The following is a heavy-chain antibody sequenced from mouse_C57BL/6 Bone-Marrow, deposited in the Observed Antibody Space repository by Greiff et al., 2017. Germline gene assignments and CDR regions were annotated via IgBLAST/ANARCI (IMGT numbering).Heavy chain of an antibody. CDR2: IDPETGGT. D-gene: IGHD1-1*01. V-gene: IGHV1-15*01. Sequence: VLLQQSGAELVRPGASVTLSCKASGYTFTDYEMHWVKQTPVHGLEWLGAIDPETGGTAYNQTFKGQAILTADKSSSTAYRELRRLTSEDSAVYYCTRGGTTVVATRGPWFAYWGQGTLVTVSA. CDR3: TRGGTTVVATRGPWFAY. J-gene: IGHJ3*01. CDR1: GYTFTDYE.